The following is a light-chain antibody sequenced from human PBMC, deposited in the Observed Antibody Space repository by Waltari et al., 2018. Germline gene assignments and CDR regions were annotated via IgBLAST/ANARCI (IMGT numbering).Light chain of an antibody. CDR1: TNDVGAYYY. Sequence: QSALTQPASVSGSPGQSITISCTGTTNDVGAYYYVPWYQQPPGKAPKLILYEVTYRPSGVSNRFSGSKSGTSATLGITGLQTGDEADYYCGTWESSLSAGVFGGGTKLTVL. V-gene: IGLV2-14*01. CDR3: GTWESSLSAGV. J-gene: IGLJ3*02. CDR2: EVT.